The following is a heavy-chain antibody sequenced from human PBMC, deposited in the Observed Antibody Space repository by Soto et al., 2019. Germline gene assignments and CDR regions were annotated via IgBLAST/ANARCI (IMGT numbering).Heavy chain of an antibody. CDR3: ARGRRGIQLWLRYGMDV. Sequence: SETLSLTCAVDGGSFSGYCWSWIRQPPGKGLEWIGEINHSGSTNYNPSLKSRVTISVDTSKNQFSLKLSSVTAADTAVYYCARGRRGIQLWLRYGMDVWGQGTTVTVSS. CDR1: GGSFSGYC. V-gene: IGHV4-34*01. D-gene: IGHD5-18*01. CDR2: INHSGST. J-gene: IGHJ6*02.